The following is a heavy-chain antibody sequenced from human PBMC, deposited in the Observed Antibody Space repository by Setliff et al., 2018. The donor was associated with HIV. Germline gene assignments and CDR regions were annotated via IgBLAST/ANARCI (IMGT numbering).Heavy chain of an antibody. V-gene: IGHV3-48*03. CDR2: ITGSGNSI. Sequence: GGSLRLSCAASGFTFSSYEMNWIRQAPGKGLEWVSYITGSGNSIYYADSVKGRFTISRDNAKNSLYLQMNSLRAEDTAIYYCASGIDPYTSTWVDSWGQGTLVTVSS. CDR1: GFTFSSYE. J-gene: IGHJ4*02. D-gene: IGHD1-20*01. CDR3: ASGIDPYTSTWVDS.